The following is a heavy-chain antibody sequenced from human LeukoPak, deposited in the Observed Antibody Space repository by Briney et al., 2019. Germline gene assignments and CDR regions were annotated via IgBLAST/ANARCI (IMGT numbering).Heavy chain of an antibody. V-gene: IGHV3-23*01. Sequence: GGSLRLSCAASGFSFDDYAMSWVRQAPGKGLEWVSAISGSGGSTYYADSVKGRFNICRDNSKNTLYLQMNSLRSDDTAVYYCAREREEGDEVCNYWGQGTLVTVSS. CDR2: ISGSGGST. CDR3: AREREEGDEVCNY. CDR1: GFSFDDYA. J-gene: IGHJ4*02. D-gene: IGHD2-21*02.